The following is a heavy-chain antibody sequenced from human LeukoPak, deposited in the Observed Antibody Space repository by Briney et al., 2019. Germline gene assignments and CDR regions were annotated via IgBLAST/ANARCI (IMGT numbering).Heavy chain of an antibody. V-gene: IGHV1-46*01. CDR3: AAVVDTGYFDY. J-gene: IGHJ4*02. D-gene: IGHD5-12*01. Sequence: GASVKVSCKASGYTFTSYYMHWVRQAPGQGLEWMGIINPSGGSTSYAQKFQGRVTMTRDTSMSTVYMELSSLRSEDTAVYYCAAVVDTGYFDYWGQGTLVTVSS. CDR1: GYTFTSYY. CDR2: INPSGGST.